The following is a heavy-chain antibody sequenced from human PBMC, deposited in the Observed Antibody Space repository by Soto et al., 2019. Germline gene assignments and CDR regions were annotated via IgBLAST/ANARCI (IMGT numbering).Heavy chain of an antibody. CDR2: ISYDSDTI. J-gene: IGHJ6*02. CDR1: GFTFGTYS. V-gene: IGHV3-48*02. D-gene: IGHD4-17*01. CDR3: SADPLTTETTEVSDRMCYYGRYG. Sequence: GGSLRLSCAGSGFTFGTYSMNWVRQAAGKGLEWIAYISYDSDTIQYADSVKGRFTISRDNAKNSLYLQMNSLRDEDTAVYYFSADPLTTETTEVSDRMCYYGRYGRGQGSTVTVSS.